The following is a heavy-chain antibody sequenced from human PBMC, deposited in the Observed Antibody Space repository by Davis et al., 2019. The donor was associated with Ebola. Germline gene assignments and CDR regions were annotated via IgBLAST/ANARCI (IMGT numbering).Heavy chain of an antibody. D-gene: IGHD6-19*01. J-gene: IGHJ5*02. CDR2: INHSGST. CDR3: ARDREWLVPGWFDP. Sequence: SETLSLTCAVYGGSFSGYYWSWIRQPPGKGLEWIGEINHSGSTNYNPSLKSRVTISVDTSKNQFSLKLSSVTAADTAVYYCARDREWLVPGWFDPWGQGTLVTVSS. CDR1: GGSFSGYY. V-gene: IGHV4-34*01.